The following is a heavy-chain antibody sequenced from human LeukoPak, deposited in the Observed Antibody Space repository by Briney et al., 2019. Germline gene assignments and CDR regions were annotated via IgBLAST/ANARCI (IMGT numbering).Heavy chain of an antibody. CDR1: GGSFSGYY. D-gene: IGHD1-14*01. J-gene: IGHJ5*02. CDR3: ARLNKPGWFDP. Sequence: SETLSLTCAVYGGSFSGYYWSWIRQPPGKGLEWIANIFYTGGTYYNPSLKSRVTISVDTSKNQFSLRLSSVTATDTAVYYCARLNKPGWFDPWGQGTLVTVSS. V-gene: IGHV4-34*12. CDR2: IFYTGGT.